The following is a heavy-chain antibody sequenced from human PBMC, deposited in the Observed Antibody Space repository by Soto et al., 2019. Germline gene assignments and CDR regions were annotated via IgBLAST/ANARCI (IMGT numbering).Heavy chain of an antibody. J-gene: IGHJ5*02. CDR1: GYTFTSYG. CDR3: ARSYWSGYHQNWFDP. D-gene: IGHD3-3*01. Sequence: EASVKVSCKASGYTFTSYGISWVRQAPGQGLEWMGWISAYNGNTNYAQKLQGRVTMTTDTSTSTAYMELRSLRSDDTAVYYCARSYWSGYHQNWFDPWGQGTLVTVSS. V-gene: IGHV1-18*01. CDR2: ISAYNGNT.